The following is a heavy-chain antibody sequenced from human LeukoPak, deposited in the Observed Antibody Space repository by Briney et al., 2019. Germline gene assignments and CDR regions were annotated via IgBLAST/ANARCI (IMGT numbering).Heavy chain of an antibody. V-gene: IGHV1-46*01. Sequence: ASVKVSCKASGYTFTGYYMYWVRQAPGQGLEWMGIINPSGGSTSCAQKFQGRVTMTSDTSTSTVYMELSSLRSEDTAVYYCASDSSKSSLADPWGQGTLVTVSS. CDR2: INPSGGST. CDR3: ASDSSKSSLADP. J-gene: IGHJ5*02. D-gene: IGHD2-2*01. CDR1: GYTFTGYY.